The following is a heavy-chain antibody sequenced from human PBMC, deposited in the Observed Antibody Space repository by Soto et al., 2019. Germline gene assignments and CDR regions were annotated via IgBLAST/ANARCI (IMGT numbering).Heavy chain of an antibody. V-gene: IGHV1-8*01. CDR3: ARGWAGYCSGGSCYWGPEYSGYGFFDY. D-gene: IGHD2-15*01. Sequence: QVQLVQSGAEVKKPGASVKVSCKASGYTFTSYDINWVRQATGQGLEWMGWMNPNSGNTGYAQKFQGRVTMTRNTSISTAYMELSSLGSEDTAVYYCARGWAGYCSGGSCYWGPEYSGYGFFDYWGQGTLVTVSS. CDR2: MNPNSGNT. CDR1: GYTFTSYD. J-gene: IGHJ4*02.